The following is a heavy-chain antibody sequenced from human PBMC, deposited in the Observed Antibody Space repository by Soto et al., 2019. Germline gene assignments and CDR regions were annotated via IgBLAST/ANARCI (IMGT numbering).Heavy chain of an antibody. CDR1: GLTFSSFW. J-gene: IGHJ4*02. V-gene: IGHV3-7*03. CDR2: INQDGNNK. D-gene: IGHD3-9*01. Sequence: GGSLRLSCAASGLTFSSFWMSWVRQAPGKGPEWVASINQDGNNKQYVDSVKGRFTISRDNAENSLYLQMNSLRAEDTAVYYCARGGDILTGYYTLDYWGQGTLVTVSS. CDR3: ARGGDILTGYYTLDY.